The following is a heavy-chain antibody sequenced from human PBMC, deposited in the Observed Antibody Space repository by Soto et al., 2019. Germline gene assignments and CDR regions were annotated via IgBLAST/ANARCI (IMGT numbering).Heavy chain of an antibody. D-gene: IGHD6-6*01. CDR3: VRRNSSSSWFVP. CDR1: GYTFSSNG. J-gene: IGHJ5*02. CDR2: ISTYNGNT. V-gene: IGHV1-18*01. Sequence: QVQLVQSGAEVKKPGASVKVSCKASGYTFSSNGITRVRQAPGQGLEWMGWISTYNGNTNYAQSLQGRVTMTTDPSTRTAYMELRSLRSDDTAVYFCVRRNSSSSWFVPWGQGTLVTVSS.